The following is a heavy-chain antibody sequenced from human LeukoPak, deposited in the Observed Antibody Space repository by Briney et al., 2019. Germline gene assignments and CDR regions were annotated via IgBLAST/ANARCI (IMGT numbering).Heavy chain of an antibody. CDR2: MWSDGSNK. Sequence: PGGSLRLSCAASGFTFSCYDMHWVRQAPGKGLEWVAVMWSDGSNKYHADSVKGRFTISRDNSKNTLYLQMNSLRAEDTAVYYCARNSALDYWGQGTLVTVSS. J-gene: IGHJ4*02. CDR3: ARNSALDY. V-gene: IGHV3-33*01. CDR1: GFTFSCYD. D-gene: IGHD2/OR15-2a*01.